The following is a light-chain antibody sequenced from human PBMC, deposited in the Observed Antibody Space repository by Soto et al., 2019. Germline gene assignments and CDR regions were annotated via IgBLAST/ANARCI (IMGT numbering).Light chain of an antibody. CDR2: GVS. CDR1: QSVSTT. V-gene: IGKV3-15*01. J-gene: IGKJ2*01. CDR3: QQYNNWPRT. Sequence: EIVMTQSPPTLSVSPGERATLSCRASQSVSTTLAWYQQKPGQAPRLLMYGVSTRATGIPARFSGSGSGTEFTLTISSLQSEDFAVYYCQQYNNWPRTFGQGTKLEIK.